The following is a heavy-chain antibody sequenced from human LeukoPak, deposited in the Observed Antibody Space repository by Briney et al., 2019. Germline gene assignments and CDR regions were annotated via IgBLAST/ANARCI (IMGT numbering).Heavy chain of an antibody. CDR3: AKEPREYCSSTSCPNWLDS. CDR2: ISASGGTT. J-gene: IGHJ5*01. V-gene: IGHV3-23*01. D-gene: IGHD2-2*01. Sequence: GGSLRLSCAASGFTFNNYAMSWVRQAPGKGLEWVSAISASGGTTYYADSVKGRFTISRDNSENTLFLQMNSLRAEDTAVYYCAKEPREYCSSTSCPNWLDSWGQGALVTVSS. CDR1: GFTFNNYA.